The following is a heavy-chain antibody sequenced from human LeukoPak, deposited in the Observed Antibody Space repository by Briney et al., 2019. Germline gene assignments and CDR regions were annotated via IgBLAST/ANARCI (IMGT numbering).Heavy chain of an antibody. CDR1: GGSIRSYY. D-gene: IGHD6-13*01. Sequence: SETLSLTCTVSGGSIRSYYWSWIRQPPGKGLEWIGEIVHSGNTKYNPSLKSRVTISVDTSKNQFSLNLTSVTAADTAVYYCARFGSSTWYKGAFDIWGQGTMVTVAS. V-gene: IGHV4-34*12. J-gene: IGHJ3*02. CDR3: ARFGSSTWYKGAFDI. CDR2: IVHSGNT.